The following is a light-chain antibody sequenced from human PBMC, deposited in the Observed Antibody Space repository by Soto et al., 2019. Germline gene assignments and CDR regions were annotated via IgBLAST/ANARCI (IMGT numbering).Light chain of an antibody. J-gene: IGKJ1*01. CDR3: QQYGSSPWT. CDR2: DAS. Sequence: EIVLTQSPGTLPLSPGERATLSCRASQSVSSSYLAWYQQKPGQAPRLLIYDASTRATGIPDRISGSGSGTAFTRTISRLEPEDFAVYYCQQYGSSPWTFGKGTRVVIK. V-gene: IGKV3-20*01. CDR1: QSVSSSY.